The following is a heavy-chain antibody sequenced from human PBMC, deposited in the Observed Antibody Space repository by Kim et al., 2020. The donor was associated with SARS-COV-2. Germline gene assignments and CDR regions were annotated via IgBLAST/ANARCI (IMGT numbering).Heavy chain of an antibody. CDR1: GYTFTSYG. J-gene: IGHJ3*02. Sequence: ASVKVSCKASGYTFTSYGISWVRQAPGQGLEWMGWISAYNGNTNYAQKLQGRVTMTTDTSTSTAYMELRSLRSDDTAVYYCSRDHVLLWFGEHPLNAFDIWGQGTMVTVSS. CDR3: SRDHVLLWFGEHPLNAFDI. D-gene: IGHD3-10*01. CDR2: ISAYNGNT. V-gene: IGHV1-18*01.